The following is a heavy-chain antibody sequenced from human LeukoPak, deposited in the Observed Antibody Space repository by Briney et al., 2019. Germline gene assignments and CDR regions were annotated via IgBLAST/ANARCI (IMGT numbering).Heavy chain of an antibody. CDR1: GYSISSSTW. CDR2: IYYSGST. CDR3: TRSGPDLPPTEFDP. J-gene: IGHJ5*02. Sequence: SDTLSLTCAVSGYSISSSTWWGWIRQPPGKGVEGSGYIYYSGSTYYNPSLKSRVTMSVDTSKNQFSRKLSPVTAGDTAVYYCTRSGPDLPPTEFDPGGQGTLVTVSS. V-gene: IGHV4-28*01.